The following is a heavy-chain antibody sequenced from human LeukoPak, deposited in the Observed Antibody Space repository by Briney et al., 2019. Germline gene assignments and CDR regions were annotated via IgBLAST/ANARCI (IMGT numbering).Heavy chain of an antibody. D-gene: IGHD3-16*01. CDR1: GGSFSGYY. J-gene: IGHJ4*02. Sequence: NPSETLSLTCAVYGGSFSGYYWSWIRQPPGKGLEWIGEINHSGSTNYNPSLKSRVTISVDTSKNQFSLKLSSVTAADTAVYYCARGRGEFVYWGQGTLVTVSS. V-gene: IGHV4-34*01. CDR3: ARGRGEFVY. CDR2: INHSGST.